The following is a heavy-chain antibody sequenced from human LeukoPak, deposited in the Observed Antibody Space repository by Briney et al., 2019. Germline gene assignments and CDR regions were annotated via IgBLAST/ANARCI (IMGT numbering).Heavy chain of an antibody. Sequence: GSLRLSCAVSGITLSNYGMSWVRQAPGKGLEWVAGLSDSGARTNYADSVKGRFIISRDNAKNTLYLQLNSLRAEDTAVYFCAKRGVVIRVILVGLHKEAYYFDSWGQGALVTVSS. CDR2: LSDSGART. D-gene: IGHD3-22*01. V-gene: IGHV3-23*01. CDR1: GITLSNYG. CDR3: AKRGVVIRVILVGLHKEAYYFDS. J-gene: IGHJ4*01.